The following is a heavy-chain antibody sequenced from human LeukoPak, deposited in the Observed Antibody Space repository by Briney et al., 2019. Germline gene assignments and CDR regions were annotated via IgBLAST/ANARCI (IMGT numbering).Heavy chain of an antibody. D-gene: IGHD3-10*01. J-gene: IGHJ4*02. CDR1: GGSISSGSYY. Sequence: SETLSLTCAVSGGSISSGSYYWSWIRQPAGKGLEWIGRIYTSGSTNYNPSLKSRVTISVDTSKNQFSLKLSSVTAADTAVYYCARQIWFGESRPFDYWGQGTLVTVSS. CDR2: IYTSGST. V-gene: IGHV4-61*02. CDR3: ARQIWFGESRPFDY.